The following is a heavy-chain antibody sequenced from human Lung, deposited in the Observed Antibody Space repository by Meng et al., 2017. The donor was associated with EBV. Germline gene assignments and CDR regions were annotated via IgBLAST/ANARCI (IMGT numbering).Heavy chain of an antibody. CDR2: SYYSGNT. Sequence: QVQLQESGPGMVKRLQTLSLTFTISGGSISSDGYYWSWNRQHPGKGLEWIGYSYYSGNTYYNPSLKSRVTISVDTSKNQFSLKLSSVTAADTAVYYCARGSSRWLQFSFDYWGQGTLVTVSS. CDR1: GGSISSDGYY. CDR3: ARGSSRWLQFSFDY. J-gene: IGHJ4*02. D-gene: IGHD5-24*01. V-gene: IGHV4-31*03.